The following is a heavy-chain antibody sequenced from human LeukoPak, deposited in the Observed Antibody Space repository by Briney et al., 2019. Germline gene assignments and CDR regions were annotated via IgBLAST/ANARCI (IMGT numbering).Heavy chain of an antibody. J-gene: IGHJ6*02. V-gene: IGHV1-2*02. D-gene: IGHD6-19*01. CDR3: ARDTGIAVAGVDGMDV. CDR1: GYTFTGYY. CDR2: INPNSGGT. Sequence: GASVKVSCKASGYTFTGYYMHWVRQAPGQGLEWMGWINPNSGGTNYAQKFQGRVTMTRDTSISTAYMELSRLRSDDTAVYYCARDTGIAVAGVDGMDVWGQGTTATVSS.